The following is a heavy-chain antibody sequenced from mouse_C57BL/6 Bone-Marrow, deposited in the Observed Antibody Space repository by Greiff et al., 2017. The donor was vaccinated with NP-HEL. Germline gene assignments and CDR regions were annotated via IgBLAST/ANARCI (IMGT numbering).Heavy chain of an antibody. V-gene: IGHV1-69*01. Sequence: VQLQQPGAELVMPGASVKLSCKASGYTFTSYWMHWVKQRPGQGLEWIGEIDPSDSYTNYNQKFKGKSTLTVDKSSSTAYMELNSLTSEDSAVYYCARWAFYFDYWGQGTTLTVSS. CDR3: ARWAFYFDY. J-gene: IGHJ2*01. CDR1: GYTFTSYW. CDR2: IDPSDSYT.